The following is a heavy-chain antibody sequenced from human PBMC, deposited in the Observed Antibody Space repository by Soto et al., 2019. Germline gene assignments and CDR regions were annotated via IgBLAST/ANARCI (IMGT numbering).Heavy chain of an antibody. D-gene: IGHD2-21*02. J-gene: IGHJ6*02. CDR2: IHYTGSV. CDR3: VREDDGGDRDYYGLDV. CDR1: GGSLNSEHYH. V-gene: IGHV4-30-4*01. Sequence: QIQLQESGPGLVRPSQTLSLTCTVSGGSLNSEHYHWSWIRQAPGKGLERIGYIHYTGSVRYNPSIQSRITMSVDTSKNLFSLKLSYVAAADTAVYFCVREDDGGDRDYYGLDVWGQGTMVAVSS.